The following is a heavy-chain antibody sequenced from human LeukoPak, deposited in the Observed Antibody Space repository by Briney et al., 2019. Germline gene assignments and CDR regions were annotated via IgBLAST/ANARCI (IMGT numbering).Heavy chain of an antibody. V-gene: IGHV3-23*01. Sequence: GGSLRLSCAAAGFTFNTYAMAWVRQAPGKGLEWVSSITGDGSSTYYADSVKGRFTVSRDNSKNTLYLEMSSLRGDDTAVYYCAKDAGGYSYKYYFDYWGQGTLVTVSS. CDR3: AKDAGGYSYKYYFDY. CDR1: GFTFNTYA. CDR2: ITGDGSST. D-gene: IGHD5-18*01. J-gene: IGHJ4*02.